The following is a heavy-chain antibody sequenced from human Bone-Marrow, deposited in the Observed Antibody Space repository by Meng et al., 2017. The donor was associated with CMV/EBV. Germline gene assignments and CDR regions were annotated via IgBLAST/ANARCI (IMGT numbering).Heavy chain of an antibody. V-gene: IGHV4-59*08. CDR2: IYYSVNT. Sequence: SETLSLTCTVSGGSISSYYWSWIRQPPGKGLEWIGYIYYSVNTNYYPSLKSRVTISVDTSKNQFSLKLSSVTAADTAVYYCARACGGDCANDAFDIWGQGTMVTVSS. D-gene: IGHD2-21*01. CDR3: ARACGGDCANDAFDI. J-gene: IGHJ3*02. CDR1: GGSISSYY.